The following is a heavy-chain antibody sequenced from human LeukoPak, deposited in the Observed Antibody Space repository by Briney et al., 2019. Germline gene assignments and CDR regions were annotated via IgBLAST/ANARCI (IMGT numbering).Heavy chain of an antibody. Sequence: SETLSLTCTVSGGSISSYYWSWIRQPPGKGLEWIGYIYYSGSTNYNPSLKSRVTIPVDTSNNQFSLRLSSVTAADTALYYCARYNSGSYSYYFDYWGQGTLVTVSS. D-gene: IGHD1-26*01. CDR2: IYYSGST. CDR1: GGSISSYY. V-gene: IGHV4-59*08. CDR3: ARYNSGSYSYYFDY. J-gene: IGHJ4*02.